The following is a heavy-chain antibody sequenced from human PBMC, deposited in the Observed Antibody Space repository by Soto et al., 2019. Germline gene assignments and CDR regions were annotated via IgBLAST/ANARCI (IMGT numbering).Heavy chain of an antibody. CDR1: GFPFWTYS. D-gene: IGHD3-22*01. CDR2: ISGSGTAT. Sequence: EVKLLESGGGLVQPGGSMRLACEASGFPFWTYSMSWVRQAPRKGLEWVSCISGSGTATYYTDSVKGRFTVSRDNSKDTLFLIMITLRVEDTAVYYCVKTRLYDNGFDVWGPGTAVTVSS. J-gene: IGHJ3*01. V-gene: IGHV3-23*01. CDR3: VKTRLYDNGFDV.